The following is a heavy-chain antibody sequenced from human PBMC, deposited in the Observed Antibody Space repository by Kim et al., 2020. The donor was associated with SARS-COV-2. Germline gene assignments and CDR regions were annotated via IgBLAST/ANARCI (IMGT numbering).Heavy chain of an antibody. CDR2: INHSGST. CDR3: SRDRLSDYGGKKAPFDY. D-gene: IGHD4-17*01. Sequence: SETLSLTCAVYGGTFSGYYWSWIRQPPGKGLEWIGEINHSGSTNYNPSLKSRVTISVDTSKNQFSLKLSSVTAADTAVYYCSRDRLSDYGGKKAPFDYWG. CDR1: GGTFSGYY. J-gene: IGHJ4*01. V-gene: IGHV4-34*01.